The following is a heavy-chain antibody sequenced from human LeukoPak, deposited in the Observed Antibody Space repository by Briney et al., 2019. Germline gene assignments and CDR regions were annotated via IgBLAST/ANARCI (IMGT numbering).Heavy chain of an antibody. CDR2: ISVYNGNT. CDR1: GYTFTNYG. Sequence: ASVKVSCKASGYTFTNYGVSWVRQAPGQGLEWVGWISVYNGNTKYAQKLQGRVTVTTDTSTSTAYMELRSLRSDDTAVYYCARPVVGATTSWFDPWGQGTLVTVSS. CDR3: ARPVVGATTSWFDP. J-gene: IGHJ5*02. V-gene: IGHV1-18*01. D-gene: IGHD1-26*01.